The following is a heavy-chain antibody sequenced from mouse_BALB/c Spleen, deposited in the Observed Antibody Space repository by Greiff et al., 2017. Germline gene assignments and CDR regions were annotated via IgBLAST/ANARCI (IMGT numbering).Heavy chain of an antibody. V-gene: IGHV1-63*02. CDR3: AMRMMDY. CDR1: GYTFTNYW. CDR2: IYPGGGYT. Sequence: QVQLQQSGAELVRPGTSVKISCKASGYTFTNYWLGWVKQRPGHGPEWIGDIYPGGGYTNYNEKFKGKATLTADTSSSTAYMQLSSLTSEDSAVYFCAMRMMDYWGQGTSVTVSS. J-gene: IGHJ4*01.